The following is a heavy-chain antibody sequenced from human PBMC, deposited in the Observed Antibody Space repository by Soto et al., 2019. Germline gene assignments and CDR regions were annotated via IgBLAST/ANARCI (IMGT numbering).Heavy chain of an antibody. J-gene: IGHJ4*02. CDR3: ATGPPRGGWYVMRFDY. Sequence: ASVKVSCKVSGYTLTELSMHWVRQAPGKGLEWMGGFDPEDGETIYAQKFQGRVTMTEDTSTDTAYMELSSLRSGDTAVYYCATGPPRGGWYVMRFDYWGQGTLVTVSS. CDR2: FDPEDGET. D-gene: IGHD6-19*01. CDR1: GYTLTELS. V-gene: IGHV1-24*01.